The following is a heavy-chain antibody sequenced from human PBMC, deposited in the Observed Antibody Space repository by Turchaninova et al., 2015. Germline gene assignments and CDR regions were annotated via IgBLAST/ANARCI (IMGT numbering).Heavy chain of an antibody. CDR1: GVTFVTEW. J-gene: IGHJ4*02. CDR2: INQDGSVK. CDR3: ARGGAAPGEY. V-gene: IGHV3-7*03. Sequence: EVQLVDSGGGLVNTGGALSFSCAASGVTFVTEWMHWVRQAPGKGLEGVANINQDGSVKYYRDSVKGRFNISRDNAKNSLYLQMDTQRAEDTAIYYCARGGAAPGEYWGQGTLVTVSS. D-gene: IGHD3-16*01.